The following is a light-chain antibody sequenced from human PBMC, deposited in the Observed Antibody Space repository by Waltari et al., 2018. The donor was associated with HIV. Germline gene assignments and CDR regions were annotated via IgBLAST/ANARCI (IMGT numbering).Light chain of an antibody. V-gene: IGLV2-11*01. CDR3: CSYADSYSDV. CDR2: DVN. CDR1: NSDVGGYNL. Sequence: QSALTQPRSVSGSPGQSVTISCTGTNSDVGGYNLVSWYQQYPGKAPKFLIYDVNKLPAGFPDRFSASKSGNTASLTISVIQAEDEAEYYCCSYADSYSDVFGTGIKVTVL. J-gene: IGLJ1*01.